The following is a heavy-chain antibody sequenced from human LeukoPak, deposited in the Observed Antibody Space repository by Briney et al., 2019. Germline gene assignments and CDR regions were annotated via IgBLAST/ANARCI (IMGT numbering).Heavy chain of an antibody. J-gene: IGHJ4*02. D-gene: IGHD5-24*01. CDR2: ISNSGSTI. V-gene: IGHV3-11*04. CDR3: ARERAWLQSYYFDY. CDR1: GFTFSDYY. Sequence: GGSLRLSCAAPGFTFSDYYMSWIRQAPGKGLEWVSYISNSGSTIHYADSVKGRFTIPRDNVKNSLYLQMNSLRAEDTAVYYCARERAWLQSYYFDYWGQGTLVTVSS.